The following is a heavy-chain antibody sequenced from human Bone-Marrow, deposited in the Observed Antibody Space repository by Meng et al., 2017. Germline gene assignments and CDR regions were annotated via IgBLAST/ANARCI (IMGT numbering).Heavy chain of an antibody. CDR2: ISGSGGST. CDR3: AKLNYYDSSGSFDY. Sequence: GESLKISCAASGFTFSSYAMSWVRQAPGKGLEWVSAISGSGGSTYYADSVKGRFTISRDNSKNTLYLQMYSLRAEDTAVYDCAKLNYYDSSGSFDYWGQGTLVTVSS. CDR1: GFTFSSYA. V-gene: IGHV3-23*01. J-gene: IGHJ4*02. D-gene: IGHD3-22*01.